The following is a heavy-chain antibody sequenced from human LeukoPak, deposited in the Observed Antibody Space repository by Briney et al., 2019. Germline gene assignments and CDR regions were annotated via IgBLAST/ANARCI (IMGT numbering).Heavy chain of an antibody. CDR2: INSRGST. J-gene: IGHJ5*02. Sequence: SDTLSLTCTASGGSISSSDYFWSWIRQPAGKGLEWIGRINSRGSTNYNPSLKSRVTLSVDTFKNQFSLKLTSVTVADTAVYYCARYRLGWFDPWGQGTLVTVSS. CDR1: GGSISSSDYF. V-gene: IGHV4-61*02. D-gene: IGHD6-25*01. CDR3: ARYRLGWFDP.